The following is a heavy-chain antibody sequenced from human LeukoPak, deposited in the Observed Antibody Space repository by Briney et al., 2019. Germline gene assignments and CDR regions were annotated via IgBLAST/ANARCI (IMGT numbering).Heavy chain of an antibody. J-gene: IGHJ4*02. CDR3: ARAVGRRYQIDY. CDR1: GYTFTSYY. Sequence: GSVKVSCKASGYTFTSYYMHWVRQAPGQGLEWMGIINPSGGSTSYAQKFQGRVTMTRDTSTSTVYMELSSLRSEDTAVYYCARAVGRRYQIDYWGQGTLVTVSS. D-gene: IGHD2-2*01. CDR2: INPSGGST. V-gene: IGHV1-46*01.